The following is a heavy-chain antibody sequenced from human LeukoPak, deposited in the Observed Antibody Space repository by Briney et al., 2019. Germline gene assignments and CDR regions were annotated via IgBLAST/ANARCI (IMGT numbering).Heavy chain of an antibody. D-gene: IGHD2-15*01. Sequence: GGSLRLSCAASGFTFSIYSMNWVRQAPGEGLEWLSYISADSNTIYYADSVKGRFTISRDNAKTSLYLQMNTLRDEDTAVYYCARDRAAPTWFFDLWGRGTLVLVSS. CDR2: ISADSNTI. J-gene: IGHJ2*01. CDR1: GFTFSIYS. CDR3: ARDRAAPTWFFDL. V-gene: IGHV3-48*02.